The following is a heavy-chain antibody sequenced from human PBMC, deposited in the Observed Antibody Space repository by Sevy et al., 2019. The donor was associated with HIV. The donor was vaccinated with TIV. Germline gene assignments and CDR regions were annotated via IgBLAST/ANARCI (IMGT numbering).Heavy chain of an antibody. J-gene: IGHJ5*02. CDR2: ISYDGSNK. D-gene: IGHD4-17*01. CDR1: GFTFSSYG. CDR3: AKAGHDGDYVGWFDP. V-gene: IGHV3-30*18. Sequence: GSLRLSCAASGFTFSSYGMHWVRQAPGKGLEWVAVISYDGSNKYYADSVKGRFTISRDNSKNTLYLQMNSLRAEDTAVYYCAKAGHDGDYVGWFDPWGQGTLVTVSS.